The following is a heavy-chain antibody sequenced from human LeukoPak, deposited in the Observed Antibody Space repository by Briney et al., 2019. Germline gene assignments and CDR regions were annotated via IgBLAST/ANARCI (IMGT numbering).Heavy chain of an antibody. D-gene: IGHD3-3*01. Sequence: GGSLRLSCAASGFTVSSNYMSWVRQAPGKGLEWVSAISGSGGSTYYADSVKGRFTISRDNSKNTLYLQMNSLRAEDTAVYYCAKDLVYYDFWTPMDVWGQGTTVTVSS. V-gene: IGHV3-23*01. CDR3: AKDLVYYDFWTPMDV. CDR1: GFTVSSNY. J-gene: IGHJ6*02. CDR2: ISGSGGST.